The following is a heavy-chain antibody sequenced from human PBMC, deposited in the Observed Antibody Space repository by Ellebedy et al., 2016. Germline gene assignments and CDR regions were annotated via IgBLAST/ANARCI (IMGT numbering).Heavy chain of an antibody. J-gene: IGHJ3*02. Sequence: GGSLRLSCAASGIIFSSYTMNWVRQSPGKGLEWLSNIRGSNSETYYANSVKGRFTVSRDNAKNPLFLQMNSLRAEDTAVYFCVGDMAFAFDIWGQGTKVTVST. CDR1: GIIFSSYT. CDR2: IRGSNSET. CDR3: VGDMAFAFDI. D-gene: IGHD5-24*01. V-gene: IGHV3-21*05.